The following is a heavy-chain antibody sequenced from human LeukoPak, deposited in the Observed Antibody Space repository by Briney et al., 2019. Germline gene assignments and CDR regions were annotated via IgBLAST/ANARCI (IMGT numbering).Heavy chain of an antibody. J-gene: IGHJ4*02. V-gene: IGHV1-69*04. CDR2: IIPILGIA. Sequence: ASVKVSCKASGGTFSSYTISWVRQAPGQGLEWMGRIIPILGIANYAQKFQGRVTITADKSTSTAYMELSSLRSEDTAVYYCARDLGYSYRYDDYWGQGTLVTVSS. CDR1: GGTFSSYT. D-gene: IGHD5-18*01. CDR3: ARDLGYSYRYDDY.